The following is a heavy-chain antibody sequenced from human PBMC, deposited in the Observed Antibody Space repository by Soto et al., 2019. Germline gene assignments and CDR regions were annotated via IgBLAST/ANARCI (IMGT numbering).Heavy chain of an antibody. D-gene: IGHD2-8*01. CDR3: ARVYCSNGVCYQGATYSYGMDV. J-gene: IGHJ6*02. Sequence: ASVKVSCKASGYTFSSYYMHWVRQAPGQGLEWMGIINPSGGSTSYAQKFQGRVTMTRDTSTSTVYMELSSLKSEDTAVYYCARVYCSNGVCYQGATYSYGMDVWGQGTMVTVFS. CDR2: INPSGGST. V-gene: IGHV1-46*01. CDR1: GYTFSSYY.